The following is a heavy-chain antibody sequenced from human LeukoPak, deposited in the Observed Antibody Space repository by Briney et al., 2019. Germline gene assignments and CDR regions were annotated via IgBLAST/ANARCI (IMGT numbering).Heavy chain of an antibody. J-gene: IGHJ4*02. CDR2: ISYDGSNK. D-gene: IGHD2-2*01. Sequence: AGGSLRLSCAASGFTFSSYAMHWVRQAPGKGLEWVAVISYDGSNKYYADSVKGRFTFSRDNSKNTLYLQMNSLRAEDTAVYYCARGGVVVPAAILYWGQGTLVTVSS. CDR3: ARGGVVVPAAILY. CDR1: GFTFSSYA. V-gene: IGHV3-30*04.